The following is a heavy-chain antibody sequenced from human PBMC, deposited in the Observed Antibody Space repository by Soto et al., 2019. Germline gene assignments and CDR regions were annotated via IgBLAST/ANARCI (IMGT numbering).Heavy chain of an antibody. Sequence: QVQLVESGGGVVQPGRSLRLSCAASGFTFSSYGMHWVRQAPGKGLECVAVIWYDGSNKYYADSVKGRFTISRDNSKNTLYLQMNSLRAEDTAVYYCARETTIFGVVIYAFDIWGQGTMVTVSS. D-gene: IGHD3-3*01. V-gene: IGHV3-33*01. CDR1: GFTFSSYG. CDR3: ARETTIFGVVIYAFDI. CDR2: IWYDGSNK. J-gene: IGHJ3*02.